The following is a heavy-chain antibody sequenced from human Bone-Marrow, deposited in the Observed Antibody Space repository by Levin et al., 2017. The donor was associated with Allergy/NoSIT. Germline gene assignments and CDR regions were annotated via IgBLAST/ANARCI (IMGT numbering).Heavy chain of an antibody. D-gene: IGHD2-8*02. J-gene: IGHJ4*02. CDR3: VKDANLGVRVQLWWWDN. CDR1: GFSFSSYG. V-gene: IGHV3-23*01. CDR2: ISGSGDRT. Sequence: GGSLRLSCAASGFSFSSYGMSWVRQAPGMGLEWVAVISGSGDRTFFADSVRGRFTISRDNSNSTLYLQMNSLRAEDTAVYYCVKDANLGVRVQLWWWDNWGQGTLVTVSS.